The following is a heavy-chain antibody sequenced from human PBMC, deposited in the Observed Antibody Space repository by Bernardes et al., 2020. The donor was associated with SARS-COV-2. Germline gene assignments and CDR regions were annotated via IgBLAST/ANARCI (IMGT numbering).Heavy chain of an antibody. CDR1: GYTFTSYG. D-gene: IGHD6-19*01. V-gene: IGHV1-18*01. CDR2: ISAYNGNT. CDR3: ARAEQWLVPGYFQH. J-gene: IGHJ1*01. Sequence: ASVKVSCKASGYTFTSYGISWVRQAPGQGLEWMGWISAYNGNTNYAQKLQGRVTMTTDTSTSTAYMELRSLRSDDTAVYYCARAEQWLVPGYFQHWGQGTLVTVSS.